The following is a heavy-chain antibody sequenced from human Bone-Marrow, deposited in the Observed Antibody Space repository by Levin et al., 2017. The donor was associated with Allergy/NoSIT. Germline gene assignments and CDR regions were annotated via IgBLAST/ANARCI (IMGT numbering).Heavy chain of an antibody. V-gene: IGHV3-23*01. CDR1: GFTFSSYD. Sequence: GGSLRLSCEASGFTFSSYDMSWVRQAPGKGLEWVSAISYSGSNKYYADSVRGRFTISRDQSKKILYLQMNSLRGEDTAVYYCAKDWQANYFFDHWGQGTLVTVSS. CDR3: AKDWQANYFFDH. D-gene: IGHD4/OR15-4a*01. J-gene: IGHJ4*02. CDR2: ISYSGSNK.